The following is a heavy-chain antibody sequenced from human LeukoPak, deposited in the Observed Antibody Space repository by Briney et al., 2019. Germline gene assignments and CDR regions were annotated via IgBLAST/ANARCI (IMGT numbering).Heavy chain of an antibody. CDR1: GFTFSSYS. D-gene: IGHD3-3*01. J-gene: IGHJ4*02. V-gene: IGHV3-74*01. Sequence: GGSLRLSCAASGFTFSSYSMNWVRQAPGKGLVWVSRINSDGSSTSYADSVKGRFTISRDNAKNTLYLQMNSLRAEDTAVYYCAREAYDFWSGFGYWGQGTLVTVSS. CDR3: AREAYDFWSGFGY. CDR2: INSDGSST.